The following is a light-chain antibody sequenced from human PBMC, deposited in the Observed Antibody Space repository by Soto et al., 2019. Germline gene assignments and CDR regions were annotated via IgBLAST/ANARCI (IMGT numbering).Light chain of an antibody. CDR2: EGN. Sequence: QSALTQPASVYGSPGQSITISCTGTSSDVGSYNLVSWHQQHPGKAPKLMIYEGNNRPSGVSNRFSASKSANTASLTISWLHTEDEADYYCCSYAGTNTLVFRTGTKVTVL. J-gene: IGLJ1*01. V-gene: IGLV2-23*01. CDR1: SSDVGSYNL. CDR3: CSYAGTNTLV.